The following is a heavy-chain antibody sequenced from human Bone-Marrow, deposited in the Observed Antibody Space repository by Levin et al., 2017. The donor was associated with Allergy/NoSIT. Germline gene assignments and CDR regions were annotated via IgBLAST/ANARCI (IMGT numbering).Heavy chain of an antibody. CDR3: ASYDILNGRYIDY. CDR2: IYYSGTT. J-gene: IGHJ4*02. Sequence: SQTLSLTCSVSVSGGSISSAKYYWSWIRQPPGKGLEWIGYIYYSGTTYYNPSLNSRLTMSVDMSKNQFSLRLTSVTAADTAVYYCASYDILNGRYIDYWGQGILVTVSS. D-gene: IGHD3-9*01. V-gene: IGHV4-30-4*01. CDR1: GGSISSAKYY.